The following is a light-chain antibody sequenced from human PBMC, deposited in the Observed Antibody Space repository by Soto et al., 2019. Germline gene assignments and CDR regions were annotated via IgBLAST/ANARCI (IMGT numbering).Light chain of an antibody. CDR2: HAS. Sequence: DIQMTQSPSSLSASVGERVTITCRASQSISNYLNWYQQKPGRAPKFLIFHASSLQSGVPSRFSGRGPGTDFTLNISSLQPEDFATYYRQQSYNTPLTFGQGTRLEL. CDR3: QQSYNTPLT. J-gene: IGKJ5*01. CDR1: QSISNY. V-gene: IGKV1-39*01.